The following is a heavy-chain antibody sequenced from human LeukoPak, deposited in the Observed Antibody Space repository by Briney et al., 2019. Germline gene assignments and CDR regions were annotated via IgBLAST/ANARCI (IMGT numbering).Heavy chain of an antibody. V-gene: IGHV1-18*01. Sequence: GASVKVSCKASGYTFTSYGISWLRQAPGQRLEWMGWISAYNGNTNYAQNLQGRVTMTTDTSTSTAYMELRSLRSDDTAVYYCARDAVTTSWFDPWGQGTLVTVSS. CDR1: GYTFTSYG. CDR2: ISAYNGNT. CDR3: ARDAVTTSWFDP. J-gene: IGHJ5*02. D-gene: IGHD4-17*01.